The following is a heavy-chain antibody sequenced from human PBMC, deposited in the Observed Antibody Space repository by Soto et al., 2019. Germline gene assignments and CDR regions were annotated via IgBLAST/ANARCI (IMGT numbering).Heavy chain of an antibody. CDR1: GYTFTSYD. V-gene: IGHV1-8*01. D-gene: IGHD4-17*01. Sequence: ASVKVSCKASGYTFTSYDINWVRQATGQGLEWMGWMNPNSGNTGYAQKFQGRVTMTRNTSISTAYMELSSLRSEDTTVYYCARGRSVVSRGSLNFRGVDYGEDAFDIWGQGTMVTVSS. J-gene: IGHJ3*02. CDR3: ARGRSVVSRGSLNFRGVDYGEDAFDI. CDR2: MNPNSGNT.